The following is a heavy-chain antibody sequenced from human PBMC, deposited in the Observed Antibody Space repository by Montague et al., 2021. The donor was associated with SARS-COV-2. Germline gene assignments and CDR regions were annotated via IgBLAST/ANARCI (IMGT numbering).Heavy chain of an antibody. J-gene: IGHJ4*01. CDR1: GATISSDY. D-gene: IGHD3-22*01. CDR2: MSYSESA. V-gene: IGHV4-59*01. Sequence: SETLSLTCTVSGATISSDYWSWIRQSPGKGLEWIGYMSYSESATYNPSLESRVAISRDTSKNQFSLKVRSVTAADTAVYYCARGDYYDSTGYYDYWGQGTLVTVSS. CDR3: ARGDYYDSTGYYDY.